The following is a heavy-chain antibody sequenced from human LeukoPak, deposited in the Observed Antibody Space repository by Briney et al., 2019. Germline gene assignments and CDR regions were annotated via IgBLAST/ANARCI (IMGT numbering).Heavy chain of an antibody. CDR1: GYTFADYY. Sequence: GASVKVSCKASGYTFADYYIHWVGQAPGHGLGGMAWMNTNSGGTTSTQKFHGRVTMTRDTSISTAYMDLSSLRSDDTAVYYGATERAFCGGDCYSRDAFDIWGQGTILPVSS. J-gene: IGHJ3*02. CDR2: MNTNSGGT. V-gene: IGHV1-2*02. CDR3: ATERAFCGGDCYSRDAFDI. D-gene: IGHD2-21*02.